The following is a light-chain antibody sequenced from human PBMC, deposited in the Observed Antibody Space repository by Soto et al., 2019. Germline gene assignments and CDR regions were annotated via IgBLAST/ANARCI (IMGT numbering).Light chain of an antibody. J-gene: IGKJ5*01. CDR1: QGISSY. CDR3: QQYYSYPSIT. CDR2: DAS. Sequence: AIRMTQSPSSLSASTGDRVTITCRARQGISSYLAWYQQKPGKAPKLLIYDASTLQSGVPSRFSGSGSGTDFTLTISCLQSEDFATYYCQQYYSYPSITFGQGTRLEIK. V-gene: IGKV1-8*01.